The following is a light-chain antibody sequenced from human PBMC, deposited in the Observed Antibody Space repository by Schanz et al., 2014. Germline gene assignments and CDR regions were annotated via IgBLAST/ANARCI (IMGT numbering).Light chain of an antibody. CDR1: QSISSN. CDR3: QQYYSTPFT. J-gene: IGKJ3*01. CDR2: GAS. V-gene: IGKV3-15*01. Sequence: EIVMTQSPATLSVSPGERATLSCRASQSISSNLAWYQQKPGQAPRLLIYGASTRPTGIPARFSGSGSGTDFTLTISSLQAEDVAVYYCQQYYSTPFTFGPGTKVDIK.